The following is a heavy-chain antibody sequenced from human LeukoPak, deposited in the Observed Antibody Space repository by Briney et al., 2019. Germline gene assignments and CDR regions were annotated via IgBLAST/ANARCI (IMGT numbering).Heavy chain of an antibody. Sequence: PSETLSLTCTVSGGSISSYYWSWIRQPPGKGLEWIGYIYYSGSTNYNPSLKSRVTISVDTSKNQFSLKLSSVTAADTAVYYCARGSSHDGYNCYWYFDLWGRGTLVTVSS. CDR3: ARGSSHDGYNCYWYFDL. V-gene: IGHV4-59*01. CDR1: GGSISSYY. J-gene: IGHJ2*01. CDR2: IYYSGST. D-gene: IGHD5-24*01.